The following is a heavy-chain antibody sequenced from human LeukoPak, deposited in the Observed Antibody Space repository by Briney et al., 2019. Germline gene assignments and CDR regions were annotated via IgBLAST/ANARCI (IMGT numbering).Heavy chain of an antibody. CDR2: IYYSGST. V-gene: IGHV4-59*06. D-gene: IGHD3-22*01. J-gene: IGHJ3*02. Sequence: PSETLSLTCTVSGGSISSYYWSWIRQPPGKGLEWIGYIYYSGSTYYNPSLKSRVTISVDTSKNQFSLKLSSVTAADTAVYYCAREAYDTPRDAFDIWGQGTMVTVSS. CDR3: AREAYDTPRDAFDI. CDR1: GGSISSYY.